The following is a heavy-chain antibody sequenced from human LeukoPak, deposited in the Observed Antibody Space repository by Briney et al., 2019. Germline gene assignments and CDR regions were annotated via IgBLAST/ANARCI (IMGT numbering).Heavy chain of an antibody. V-gene: IGHV3-48*01. CDR1: GFSLTNYA. CDR3: ARFSCSSTSCFDYFDY. CDR2: ISGSSSTM. Sequence: PGGSLRLSCAASGFSLTNYAMSWVRQAPGKGLEWVSYISGSSSTMYYADSVKGRFTISRDSAKNSLYLQMNSLRAEDTAVYYCARFSCSSTSCFDYFDYWGQGTLVTVSS. J-gene: IGHJ4*02. D-gene: IGHD2-2*01.